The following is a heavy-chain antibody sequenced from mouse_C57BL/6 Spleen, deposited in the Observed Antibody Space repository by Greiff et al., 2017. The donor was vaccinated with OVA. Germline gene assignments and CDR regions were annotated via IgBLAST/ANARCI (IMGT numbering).Heavy chain of an antibody. J-gene: IGHJ1*03. CDR1: GYTFTDYN. Sequence: EVQLQQSGPELVKPGASVKMSCKASGYTFTDYNMHWVKQSHGKSLEWIGYINPNNGGTSYNQKFKGKATLTVNKSSSTAYMELRSLTSEDSAVYYCARTLPIYYYGSSQYFDVWGKGTTVTVSS. CDR3: ARTLPIYYYGSSQYFDV. V-gene: IGHV1-22*01. D-gene: IGHD1-1*01. CDR2: INPNNGGT.